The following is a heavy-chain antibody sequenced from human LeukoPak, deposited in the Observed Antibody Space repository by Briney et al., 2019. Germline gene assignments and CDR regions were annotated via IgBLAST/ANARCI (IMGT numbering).Heavy chain of an antibody. CDR2: ITGSSSTI. D-gene: IGHD3/OR15-3a*01. V-gene: IGHV3-48*01. Sequence: GGSLRLSCAASGFTFSNYAMSWVRQAAGKGLEWVSYITGSSSTINYADSVKGRFTISRDKAKNSLYLQMNSLRAEDTAVYYCARTGLGMYSFDSWGQGTLVTVSS. CDR3: ARTGLGMYSFDS. J-gene: IGHJ4*02. CDR1: GFTFSNYA.